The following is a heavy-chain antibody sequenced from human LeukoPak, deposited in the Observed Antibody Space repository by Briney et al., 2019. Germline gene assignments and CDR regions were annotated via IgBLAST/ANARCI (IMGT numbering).Heavy chain of an antibody. J-gene: IGHJ4*02. V-gene: IGHV3-7*05. CDR1: GFSFSSYA. D-gene: IGHD3-10*01. CDR3: ARVGWHDGSDY. Sequence: PGRSLRLSSAASGFSFSSYAMHWVRQAPGTGLQWLANINEDGSEEYYVDSVEGRFTISRDNAKNSVNLQMNSLRVDDTAVYYCARVGWHDGSDYWGPETLVTVSS. CDR2: INEDGSEE.